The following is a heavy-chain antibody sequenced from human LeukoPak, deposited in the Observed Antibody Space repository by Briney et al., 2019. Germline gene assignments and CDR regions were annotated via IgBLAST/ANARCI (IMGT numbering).Heavy chain of an antibody. D-gene: IGHD3-22*01. Sequence: ASVKVSCKXSGYTFTSYDINWVRQATGQGLEWMGWMNPNSGNTGYAQKSQGRVTITRNTSISTAYMELSSLRSEDTAVYYCARGWYPFFTMTESDWFDPWGQGTLVTVSS. CDR3: ARGWYPFFTMTESDWFDP. V-gene: IGHV1-8*03. CDR1: GYTFTSYD. CDR2: MNPNSGNT. J-gene: IGHJ5*02.